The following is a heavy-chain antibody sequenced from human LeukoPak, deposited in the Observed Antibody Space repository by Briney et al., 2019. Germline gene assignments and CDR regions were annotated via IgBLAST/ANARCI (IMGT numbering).Heavy chain of an antibody. CDR2: IKEEGSEK. J-gene: IGHJ5*02. CDR1: GFTFSNYW. D-gene: IGHD5-24*01. Sequence: GGSLRLSCAASGFTFSNYWMIWVRQAQGKGLEWVGNIKEEGSEKRYADSVRGRFTISRGNAQTSIYLQMNSLRAEDTAVYYCARASKPWLQLTWGQGTLVAVSS. V-gene: IGHV3-7*05. CDR3: ARASKPWLQLT.